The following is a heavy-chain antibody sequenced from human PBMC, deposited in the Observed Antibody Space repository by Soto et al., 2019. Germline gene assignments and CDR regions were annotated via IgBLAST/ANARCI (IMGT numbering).Heavy chain of an antibody. J-gene: IGHJ4*02. D-gene: IGHD2-2*01. CDR1: GGSFSGYY. Sequence: SETLSLTCAVYGGSFSGYYWSWIRQPPGKGLEWIGEINHSGSTNYNPSLKSRVTISVDTSKNQFSLKLSSVTAADTAVYYCARGQDIVVVPAASFDYWGQGTLATVS. CDR3: ARGQDIVVVPAASFDY. V-gene: IGHV4-34*01. CDR2: INHSGST.